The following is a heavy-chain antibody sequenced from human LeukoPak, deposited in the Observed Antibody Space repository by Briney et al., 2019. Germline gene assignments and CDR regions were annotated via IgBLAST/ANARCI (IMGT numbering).Heavy chain of an antibody. J-gene: IGHJ4*02. CDR3: ARGSSVVGLD. CDR2: MKSDGSST. V-gene: IGHV3-74*01. Sequence: GGSLRLSCAASGFTFSSYWMHWVRQAPGKGLVWVSRMKSDGSSTSYADSVKGRFTSSRDNAKNTLYLQMNSLRAEDTAVYYCARGSSVVGLDWGQGTLVTVSS. D-gene: IGHD2-15*01. CDR1: GFTFSSYW.